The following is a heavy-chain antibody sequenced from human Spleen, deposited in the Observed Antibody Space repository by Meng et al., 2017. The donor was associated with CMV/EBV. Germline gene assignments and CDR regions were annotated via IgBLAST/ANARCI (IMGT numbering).Heavy chain of an antibody. CDR2: INPNSGDK. Sequence: ASVKVSCKASGGTFSSYAISWVRQAPGQGLQWVGWINPNSGDKNYAQSFQGRVTMTRDTSINTAYMELSRLTSDDTAVYYCARGGFTVPRGVPRAYWGQGTLVTVSS. CDR1: GGTFSSYA. D-gene: IGHD3-10*01. J-gene: IGHJ4*02. V-gene: IGHV1-2*02. CDR3: ARGGFTVPRGVPRAY.